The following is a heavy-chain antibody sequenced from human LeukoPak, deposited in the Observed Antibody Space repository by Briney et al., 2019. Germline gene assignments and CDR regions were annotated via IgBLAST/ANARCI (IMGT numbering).Heavy chain of an antibody. V-gene: IGHV3-11*06. CDR2: ISSSSSYT. CDR1: GFTSSAYY. CDR3: ARDLGGYSGYDFDY. Sequence: GGSLRFSGEASGFTSSAYYMSWIGQAPGKGLEGFIYISSSSSYTNYADSVKGRFTISRDNAKNSLYLQMNSLRAEDTAVYYCARDLGGYSGYDFDYWGQGTLVTVSS. J-gene: IGHJ4*02. D-gene: IGHD5-12*01.